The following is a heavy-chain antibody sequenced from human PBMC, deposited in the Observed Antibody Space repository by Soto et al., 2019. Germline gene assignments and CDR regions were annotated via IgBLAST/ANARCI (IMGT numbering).Heavy chain of an antibody. CDR3: ARDIGYRYGYDY. V-gene: IGHV3-48*01. CDR2: ISSSGSLI. J-gene: IGHJ4*02. CDR1: GFTFSSYS. Sequence: GGSLRLSCAASGFTFSSYSMNWVRQAPGKGLEWVSYISSSGSLIYYADSVKGRFTISRDNAQNSLYLQMNSLRAEDTAVYYCARDIGYRYGYDYWGQGTLVTVSS. D-gene: IGHD5-18*01.